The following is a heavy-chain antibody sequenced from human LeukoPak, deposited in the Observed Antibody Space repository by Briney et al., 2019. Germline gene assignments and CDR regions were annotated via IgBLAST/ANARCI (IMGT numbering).Heavy chain of an antibody. D-gene: IGHD5-24*01. J-gene: IGHJ6*02. CDR3: ARKRGSGNYYFYGMDI. CDR2: IWYDGSKK. V-gene: IGHV3-33*08. CDR1: GFTFSSYG. Sequence: GGSLRLSCAASGFTFSSYGIHWVRQAPGRGLEWVSVIWYDGSKKFYADSVKGRFTISRNNSKNTLFLEMNSLRVEDTAMYYCARKRGSGNYYFYGMDIWGQGTTVTVSS.